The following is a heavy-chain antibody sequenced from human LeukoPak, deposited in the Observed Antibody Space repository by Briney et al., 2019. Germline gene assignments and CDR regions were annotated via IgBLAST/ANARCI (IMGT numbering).Heavy chain of an antibody. V-gene: IGHV3-48*03. Sequence: TGGSLRLSCAASGFTFSTYEMNWVRQAPGKGLEWVSYISSSGSTIYYADSVKGRFTISRDNANNSLYLQMNSLRGEDTAVNYCARRYCSSTSCTFDYWGQGTLVTVSS. CDR1: GFTFSTYE. CDR2: ISSSGSTI. J-gene: IGHJ4*02. D-gene: IGHD2-2*01. CDR3: ARRYCSSTSCTFDY.